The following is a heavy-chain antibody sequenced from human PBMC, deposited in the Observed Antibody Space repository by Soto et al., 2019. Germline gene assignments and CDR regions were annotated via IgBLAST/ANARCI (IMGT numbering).Heavy chain of an antibody. CDR3: APFFGYNWNDAPHFDY. CDR2: IYWNDDK. J-gene: IGHJ4*02. V-gene: IGHV2-5*01. D-gene: IGHD1-20*01. Sequence: ESGPTLVNPTQTLTLTCTFSGFSLSTSGVGVGWIRQPPGKALEWLALIYWNDDKRYSPSLKSRLTITKDTSKNQVVLTMTNMDPVDTATYYCAPFFGYNWNDAPHFDYWGQGTLVTVSS. CDR1: GFSLSTSGVG.